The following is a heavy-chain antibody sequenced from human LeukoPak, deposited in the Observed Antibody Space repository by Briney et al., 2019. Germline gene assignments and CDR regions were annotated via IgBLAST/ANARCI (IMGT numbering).Heavy chain of an antibody. J-gene: IGHJ4*02. CDR3: ARAAINYYGSGSPNFDY. D-gene: IGHD3-10*01. CDR2: IYSGGST. CDR1: GFTVSSNY. V-gene: IGHV3-66*02. Sequence: GGSLRLSCAASGFTVSSNYMSWVSQAPGKGLAWVSVIYSGGSTYYADSVKGRFTISRDNSKNTLYLQMNSLRAEDTAVYYCARAAINYYGSGSPNFDYWGQGTLVTVSS.